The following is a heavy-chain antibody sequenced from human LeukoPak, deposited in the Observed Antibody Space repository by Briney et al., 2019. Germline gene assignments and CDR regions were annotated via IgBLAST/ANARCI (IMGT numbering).Heavy chain of an antibody. Sequence: QPGRSLRLSCAASGFTFRSYGMHWVRQAPGKGLEWVAVISYDGSNKYYADSVKGRFTISRDNSKNTLYLQMNSLRAEDTAVYYCANTVISAFDIWGQGTMVTVSS. D-gene: IGHD4-11*01. CDR2: ISYDGSNK. J-gene: IGHJ3*02. V-gene: IGHV3-30*18. CDR1: GFTFRSYG. CDR3: ANTVISAFDI.